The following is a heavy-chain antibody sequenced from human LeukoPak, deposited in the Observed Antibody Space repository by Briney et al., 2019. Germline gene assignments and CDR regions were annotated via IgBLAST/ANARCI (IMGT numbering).Heavy chain of an antibody. J-gene: IGHJ4*02. CDR1: GYTFTSYD. Sequence: ASVTVSCKASGYTFTSYDINWVRQATGQGLEWMGWMNPNSGNTGYAQKFQGRVTMTRNTSISTAYMELSSLRSEDTAVYYCARGQGIAAAGTSFTSNWGQGTLVTVSS. CDR2: MNPNSGNT. D-gene: IGHD6-13*01. CDR3: ARGQGIAAAGTSFTSN. V-gene: IGHV1-8*01.